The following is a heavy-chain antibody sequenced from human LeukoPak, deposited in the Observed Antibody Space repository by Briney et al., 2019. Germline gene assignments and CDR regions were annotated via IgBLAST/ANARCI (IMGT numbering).Heavy chain of an antibody. CDR3: ARVYGSGSQYAFDI. D-gene: IGHD3-10*01. CDR2: IYYSGST. CDR1: GGSISSYY. Sequence: PSETLSLTCTVSGGSISSYYWSWIRRPPGKGLEWIGYIYYSGSTNYNPSLKSRVTISVDTSKNQFSLKLSSVTAADTAVYYCARVYGSGSQYAFDIWGQGTMVTVSS. J-gene: IGHJ3*02. V-gene: IGHV4-59*01.